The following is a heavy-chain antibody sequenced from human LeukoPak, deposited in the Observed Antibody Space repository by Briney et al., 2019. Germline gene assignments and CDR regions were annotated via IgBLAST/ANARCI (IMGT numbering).Heavy chain of an antibody. CDR3: ASSVEMATIISYFDY. Sequence: GASVKVSCKASGGTFSSYAISWVRQAPGQGLEWMGGIIPIFGTANYAQKFQGRVTITADESTSTAYMELSSLRSEDTAVYYCASSVEMATIISYFDYWGQGTLVTVSP. CDR1: GGTFSSYA. V-gene: IGHV1-69*13. CDR2: IIPIFGTA. D-gene: IGHD5-24*01. J-gene: IGHJ4*02.